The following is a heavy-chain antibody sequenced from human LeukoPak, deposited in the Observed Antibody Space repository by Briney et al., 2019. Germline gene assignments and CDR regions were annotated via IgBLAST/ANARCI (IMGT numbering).Heavy chain of an antibody. V-gene: IGHV3-21*01. CDR1: GFTFSSYG. CDR2: ITSSSTNI. D-gene: IGHD3-10*01. J-gene: IGHJ4*02. CDR3: ASGGRFGDY. Sequence: GGSLRLSCAASGFTFSSYGMHWVRQAPGKGLEWVSSITSSSTNIKYADLVKGRFTISRDNAENSLYLQMNSLRVEDTAVYYCASGGRFGDYWGQGTLVTVSS.